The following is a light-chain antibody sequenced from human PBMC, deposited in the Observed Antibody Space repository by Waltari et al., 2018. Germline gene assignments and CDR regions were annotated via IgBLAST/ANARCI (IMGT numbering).Light chain of an antibody. CDR2: DAS. V-gene: IGKV1-33*01. J-gene: IGKJ3*01. CDR1: QDISNY. CDR3: QQYDNLPV. Sequence: DIQMTQSPSSLSASVGDRVTITCQASQDISNYLNWYQQKPGKAPKLLIYDASNLETGVPSRFNGSGSGTDFTFTISSLQPEDIATYYCQQYDNLPVFGPGTKVDIK.